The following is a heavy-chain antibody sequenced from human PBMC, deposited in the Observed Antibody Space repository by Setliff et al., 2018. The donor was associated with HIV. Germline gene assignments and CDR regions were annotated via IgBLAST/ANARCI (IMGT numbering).Heavy chain of an antibody. D-gene: IGHD6-6*01. CDR2: INAGNGNT. CDR1: GYTFTSYA. V-gene: IGHV1-3*01. Sequence: GASVKVSCKDAGYTFTSYAMHWVRQAPGKRLEWMGWINAGNGNTKYSQKFQGRVTITRDTSASTAYMERSSLRSEDTAVYYCARGFSVYSSSDPLLNWFDPWGQGTLVTVSS. J-gene: IGHJ5*02. CDR3: ARGFSVYSSSDPLLNWFDP.